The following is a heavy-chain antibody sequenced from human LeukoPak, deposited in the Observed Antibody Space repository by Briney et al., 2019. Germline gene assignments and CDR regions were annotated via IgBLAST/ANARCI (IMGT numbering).Heavy chain of an antibody. CDR3: ARGLKRLAAVQPPEFDY. Sequence: GGSLKLSCAASGFIFDDYGMSWVRQAPGKGLEWVSGISWNGGSTGYGDSVEGRFTISRDNAKNSLYLQMNGLRGEDTALYYCARGLKRLAAVQPPEFDYRGQGTLVTVSS. V-gene: IGHV3-20*04. CDR2: ISWNGGST. D-gene: IGHD6-13*01. CDR1: GFIFDDYG. J-gene: IGHJ4*02.